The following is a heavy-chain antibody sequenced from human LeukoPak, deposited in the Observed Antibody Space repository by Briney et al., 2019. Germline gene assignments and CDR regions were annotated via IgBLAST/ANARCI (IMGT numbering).Heavy chain of an antibody. J-gene: IGHJ4*02. Sequence: SETLSLTCTVSGGSISSGSYYWSWIRQPAGKGLEWIRRIYTSGSTNYNPSLKSRVTISVDTSKNQFSLKLSSVTAADTAVYYCARGPGRRVVVAPNFDYWGQGTLVTVSS. CDR1: GGSISSGSYY. CDR3: ARGPGRRVVVAPNFDY. D-gene: IGHD2-15*01. V-gene: IGHV4-61*02. CDR2: IYTSGST.